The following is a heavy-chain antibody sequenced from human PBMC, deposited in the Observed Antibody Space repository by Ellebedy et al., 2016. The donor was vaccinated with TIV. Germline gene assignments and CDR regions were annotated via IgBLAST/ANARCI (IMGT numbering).Heavy chain of an antibody. CDR1: GFTISDYY. CDR3: ARGSTMIVVAYAFDI. CDR2: ISSSSSTI. V-gene: IGHV3-11*01. D-gene: IGHD3-22*01. J-gene: IGHJ3*02. Sequence: PGGSLRLSCAASGFTISDYYMSWIRQAPGKGLEWVSYISSSSSTIYYADSVKGRFTISRDNAKNSLYLQMNSLRDEDTAVYYCARGSTMIVVAYAFDIWGQGTMVTVSS.